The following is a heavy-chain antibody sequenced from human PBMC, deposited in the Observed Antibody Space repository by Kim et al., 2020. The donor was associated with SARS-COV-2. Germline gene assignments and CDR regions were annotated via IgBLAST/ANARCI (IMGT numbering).Heavy chain of an antibody. D-gene: IGHD5-18*01. CDR1: GFTFDDYA. CDR2: ISWNSGSI. Sequence: GGSLRLSCAASGFTFDDYAMHWVRQAPGKGLEWVSGISWNSGSIGYADSVKGRFTISRDNAKNSLYLQMNSLRAEDTALYYCAKADTAGYYGMDVWGQGTTVTVSS. CDR3: AKADTAGYYGMDV. V-gene: IGHV3-9*01. J-gene: IGHJ6*02.